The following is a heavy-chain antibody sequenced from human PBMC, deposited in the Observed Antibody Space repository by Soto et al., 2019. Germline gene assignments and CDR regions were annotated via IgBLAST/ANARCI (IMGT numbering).Heavy chain of an antibody. CDR3: ARSGGSGPILNYYGVDV. Sequence: SETLSLTCAVYGGSFSGYYWSWIRQPPGKGLEWIGEINHSGSTNYNPSLKSRVTISVDTSKNQFSLKLSSVTAADTAVYYCARSGGSGPILNYYGVDVWGQGTTVTVSS. J-gene: IGHJ6*02. V-gene: IGHV4-34*01. D-gene: IGHD3-10*01. CDR2: INHSGST. CDR1: GGSFSGYY.